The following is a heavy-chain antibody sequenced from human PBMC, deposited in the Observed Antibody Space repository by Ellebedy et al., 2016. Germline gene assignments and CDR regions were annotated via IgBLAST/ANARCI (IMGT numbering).Heavy chain of an antibody. D-gene: IGHD4-17*01. J-gene: IGHJ4*02. CDR2: MRGDGAKT. Sequence: GGSLRLSXAPSGLIVSSFFMGWVRQAPGKGLEWVSTMRGDGAKTHLADSVKGRFTMSRDIPKNTVYLQMNRLRAEDTAVYYCRQGHYANYWGQGTLVTVSS. CDR1: GLIVSSFF. V-gene: IGHV3-23*01. CDR3: RQGHYANY.